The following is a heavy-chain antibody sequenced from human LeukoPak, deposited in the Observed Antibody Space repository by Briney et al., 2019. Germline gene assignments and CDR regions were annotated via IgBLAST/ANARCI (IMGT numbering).Heavy chain of an antibody. J-gene: IGHJ6*03. D-gene: IGHD3-9*01. Sequence: GSPVKVSCKASGGTFSSYAISWVRQAPGQGLEWMGGIIPIFGTANYAQKFQGRVTITTDESTSTAYMELSSLRSEDTAVYYCASRYDILTGYYSPYYYMDVWGKGTTVTVSS. CDR2: IIPIFGTA. CDR3: ASRYDILTGYYSPYYYMDV. CDR1: GGTFSSYA. V-gene: IGHV1-69*05.